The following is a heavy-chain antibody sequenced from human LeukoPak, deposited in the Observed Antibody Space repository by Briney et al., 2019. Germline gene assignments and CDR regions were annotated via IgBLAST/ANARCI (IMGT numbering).Heavy chain of an antibody. CDR3: ARVVPYCSSTSCSRGGYYYYYYMDV. Sequence: ASVKVSCKASGYTFTGYYMHWVRQAPGQGLEWMGWINPNSGGTNYAQKFQGRVTMTRDTSISTAYMELCRLRSDDTAVYYCARVVPYCSSTSCSRGGYYYYYYMDVWGKGTTVTVSS. D-gene: IGHD2-2*01. CDR2: INPNSGGT. V-gene: IGHV1-2*02. CDR1: GYTFTGYY. J-gene: IGHJ6*03.